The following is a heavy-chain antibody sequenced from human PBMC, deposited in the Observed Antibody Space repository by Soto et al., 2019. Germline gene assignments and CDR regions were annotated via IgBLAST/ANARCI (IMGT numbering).Heavy chain of an antibody. CDR3: GRRPTAPSSYNCFDA. D-gene: IGHD6-6*01. CDR1: GYTFTSYA. V-gene: IGHV1-3*01. Sequence: ASVKVSCKASGYTFTSYAMHWVRQAPGQRLEGMGWSNAGNGNTKYSQKFEGRVTITRDTSASTAYMELSSMRSDAAALYYSGRRPTAPSSYNCFDAWGQGTLVTVSS. J-gene: IGHJ5*02. CDR2: SNAGNGNT.